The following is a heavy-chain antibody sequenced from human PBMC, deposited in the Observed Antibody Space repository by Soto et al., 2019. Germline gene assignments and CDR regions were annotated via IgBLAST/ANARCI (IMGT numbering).Heavy chain of an antibody. V-gene: IGHV4-59*02. CDR1: GASVNNDY. J-gene: IGHJ4*02. D-gene: IGHD4-17*01. CDR2: ISYSGTI. CDR3: AREPTVPSGFDY. Sequence: SETLSLTCTVSGASVNNDYWTWSRQSAGKGLECIGYISYSGTINYNPSFRSRVSMSLDTSKNQFYLRLSSVAAADTAFYYCAREPTVPSGFDYWGQGTLVTVSS.